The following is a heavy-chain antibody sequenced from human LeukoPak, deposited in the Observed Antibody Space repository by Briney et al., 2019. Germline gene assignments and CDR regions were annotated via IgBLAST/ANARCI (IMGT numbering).Heavy chain of an antibody. CDR2: ISYSGST. CDR1: GGSISSGDYY. Sequence: SSQTLSLTCTVSGGSISSGDYYWSWIRQPPGKGLVWIGCISYSGSTNYNPSLRSRVTMSLDTSKNQFSLTLSSVTAADTAVYFCATRRVGATFDYWGQGTLVTVSS. J-gene: IGHJ4*02. D-gene: IGHD1-26*01. CDR3: ATRRVGATFDY. V-gene: IGHV4-30-4*01.